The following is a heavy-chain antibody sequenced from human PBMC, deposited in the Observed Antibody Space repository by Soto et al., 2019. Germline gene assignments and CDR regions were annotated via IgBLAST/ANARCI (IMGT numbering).Heavy chain of an antibody. CDR2: IFSSGIT. CDR1: GFSISSRSYY. V-gene: IGHV4-39*01. D-gene: IGHD1-26*01. J-gene: IGHJ4*02. CDR3: ARLDSGGPGFDY. Sequence: SETLSLTCTVSGFSISSRSYYWGWIRQPPGKGLEWIGSIFSSGITYYNPSLKSRVTISVDTSRNQFSLKLSSVTAADTAVYYCARLDSGGPGFDYWGQGTLVTVSS.